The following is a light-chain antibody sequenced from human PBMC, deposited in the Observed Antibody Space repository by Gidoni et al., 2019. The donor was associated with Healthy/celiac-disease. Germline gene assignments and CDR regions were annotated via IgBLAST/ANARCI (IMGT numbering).Light chain of an antibody. Sequence: IQLTHSPSSLSASVGDRVTITCRASQGISGYLAWYQQKPGKAPKLLIYAASTLKSGVQSRFSGRGSGTDFTLTISSLKPEDFATYYCQQLNSYPITFGQGTRLEIK. CDR1: QGISGY. CDR3: QQLNSYPIT. CDR2: AAS. V-gene: IGKV1-9*01. J-gene: IGKJ5*01.